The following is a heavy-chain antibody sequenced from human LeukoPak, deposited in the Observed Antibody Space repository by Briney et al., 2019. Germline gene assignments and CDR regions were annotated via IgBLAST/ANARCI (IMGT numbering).Heavy chain of an antibody. CDR3: MIDVPGGSYPFDY. Sequence: PGGSLRLSCAASGFTFSDAWMNWVRPAPGKGLEWVGRIKSKRDFETIDYAAPVKGRFTISRDDSRNTLYLQMNSLKIEDTALYYCMIDVPGGSYPFDYWGQGTLVTVSS. V-gene: IGHV3-15*01. D-gene: IGHD1-26*01. J-gene: IGHJ4*02. CDR1: GFTFSDAW. CDR2: IKSKRDFETI.